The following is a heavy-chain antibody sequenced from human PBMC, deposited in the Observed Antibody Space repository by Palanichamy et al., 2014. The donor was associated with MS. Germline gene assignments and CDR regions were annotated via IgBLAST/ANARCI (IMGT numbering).Heavy chain of an antibody. D-gene: IGHD6-19*01. CDR2: INSGGSRT. J-gene: IGHJ4*02. CDR3: ARSSGSNSPVDH. CDR1: GFTFSSSC. V-gene: IGHV3-74*01. Sequence: EVQLVESGGGLIXPGGSLRLSCAASGFTFSSSCMHWVRQTPGKGLVWVTRINSGGSRTTYADSVKGRFTISRDNAKNTLYLQMNSLRAEDTSVYYCARSSGSNSPVDHWGQGTLVTVSS.